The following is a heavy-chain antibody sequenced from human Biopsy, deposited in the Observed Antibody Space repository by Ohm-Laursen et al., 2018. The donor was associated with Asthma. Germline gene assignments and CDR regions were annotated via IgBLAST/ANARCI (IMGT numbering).Heavy chain of an antibody. Sequence: TLSLTWTVSGASISSGGYYWSWIRHHPGSGLEWIGYIDYRGTTYYNPSLKSRVSLSPDTSKNQFSLRLSSLTAADTAVYYCARGRGYCRDGNCYNYYFENWGQGTLVTVSS. V-gene: IGHV4-31*02. CDR2: IDYRGTT. J-gene: IGHJ4*02. CDR3: ARGRGYCRDGNCYNYYFEN. D-gene: IGHD2-15*01. CDR1: GASISSGGYY.